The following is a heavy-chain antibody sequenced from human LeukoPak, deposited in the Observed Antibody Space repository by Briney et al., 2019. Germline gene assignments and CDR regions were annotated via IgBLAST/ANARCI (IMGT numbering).Heavy chain of an antibody. CDR2: IKHDGSEK. D-gene: IGHD3-16*01. CDR1: GLSLSGQW. J-gene: IGHJ1*01. CDR3: AYTNNLKY. Sequence: GGSLRLSCAASGLSLSGQWMNWVRQAPGQGLEWVASIKHDGSEKYYVDSVEGRFTISRDDANSSLSLQMNSVRAEDTAVYYCAYTNNLKYWGQGTLVTVSS. V-gene: IGHV3-7*01.